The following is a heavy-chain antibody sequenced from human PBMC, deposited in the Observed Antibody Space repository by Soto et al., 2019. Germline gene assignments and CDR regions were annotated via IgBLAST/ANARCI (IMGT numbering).Heavy chain of an antibody. CDR3: VRQPGGVATPGDDD. J-gene: IGHJ4*02. D-gene: IGHD2-15*01. CDR2: MNPDSGDT. V-gene: IGHV1-8*01. Sequence: QVQLVQSGAEVKKPGASVKVSCEASGYPFSAFDINWVRQAGGQGLEWMGWMNPDSGDTAFAQRFQDRITMTRTTSISTAYTELSRLTSDDTAVYFCVRQPGGVATPGDDDWGQGTLVTVSS. CDR1: GYPFSAFD.